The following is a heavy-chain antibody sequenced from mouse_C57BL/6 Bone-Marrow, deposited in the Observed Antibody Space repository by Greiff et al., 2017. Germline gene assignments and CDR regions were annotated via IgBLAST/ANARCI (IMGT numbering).Heavy chain of an antibody. V-gene: IGHV1-59*01. CDR1: GYTFTSYW. D-gene: IGHD2-12*01. J-gene: IGHJ4*01. CDR3: AIRHDYAMDY. Sequence: QVQLKQPGAELVRPGTSVKLSCKASGYTFTSYWMHWVKQRPGQGLEWIGVIDPSDSYTNYNQKFKGKATLTVDTSSSTAYMQLSSLTSEDSAVYYSAIRHDYAMDYWGQGTSVTVSS. CDR2: IDPSDSYT.